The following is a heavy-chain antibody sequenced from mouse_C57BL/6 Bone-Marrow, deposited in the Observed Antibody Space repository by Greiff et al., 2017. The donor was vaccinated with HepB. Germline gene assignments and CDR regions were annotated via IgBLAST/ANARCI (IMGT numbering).Heavy chain of an antibody. CDR1: GFSLTSYG. J-gene: IGHJ4*01. V-gene: IGHV2-6*01. CDR3: ASWIYYGNLRRAMDY. Sequence: VKVVESGPGLVAPSQSLSITCTVSGFSLTSYGVDWVRQSPGKGLEWLGVIWGVGSTNYNSALKSRLSISKDNSKSQVFLKMNSLQTDDTAMYYCASWIYYGNLRRAMDYWGQGTSVTVSS. CDR2: IWGVGST. D-gene: IGHD2-1*01.